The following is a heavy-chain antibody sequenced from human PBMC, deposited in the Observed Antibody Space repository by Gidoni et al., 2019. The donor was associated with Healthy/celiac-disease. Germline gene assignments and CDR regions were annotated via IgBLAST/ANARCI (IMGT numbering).Heavy chain of an antibody. CDR2: INHSGST. CDR3: ARGRHYLGRMVRGVITLDY. J-gene: IGHJ4*02. D-gene: IGHD3-10*01. CDR1: GGSFSGYY. V-gene: IGHV4-34*01. Sequence: QVQLQQWGAGLLKPSETLSLTCAVYGGSFSGYYWSWIRQPPGKGLEWIGEINHSGSTNYNPSLKSRVTISVDTSKNQFSLKLSSVTAADTAVYYCARGRHYLGRMVRGVITLDYWGQGTLVTVSS.